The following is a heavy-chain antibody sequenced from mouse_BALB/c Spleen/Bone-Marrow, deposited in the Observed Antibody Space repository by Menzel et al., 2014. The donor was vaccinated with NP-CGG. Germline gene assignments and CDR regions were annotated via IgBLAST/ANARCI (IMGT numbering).Heavy chain of an antibody. D-gene: IGHD2-14*01. CDR2: INPDSSTI. J-gene: IGHJ4*01. CDR3: AHRYDVAMDY. CDR1: GFDFSRYW. V-gene: IGHV4-1*02. Sequence: EVKLLESGGGLVQPGGSLKLSCAASGFDFSRYWMSWVRQAPGKGLEWIGEINPDSSTINYTPSLKDKFIISRDNAKNXLYLQMSKVRSEDTALYYCAHRYDVAMDYWGQGTSVTVSS.